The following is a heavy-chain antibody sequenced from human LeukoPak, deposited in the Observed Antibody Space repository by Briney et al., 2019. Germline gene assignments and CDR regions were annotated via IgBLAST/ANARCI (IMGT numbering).Heavy chain of an antibody. CDR3: ASDAYCSSTSCYTPDY. V-gene: IGHV3-11*04. CDR2: ISTSGSTI. CDR1: GFTFSDYY. Sequence: GGSLRLSCAASGFTFSDYYMSWIRQAPGKGLERISYISTSGSTIYYADSVRGRFTISRDNAKNSLYLQMNSLRAEDTAVYYCASDAYCSSTSCYTPDYWGQETLVTVSS. D-gene: IGHD2-2*02. J-gene: IGHJ4*02.